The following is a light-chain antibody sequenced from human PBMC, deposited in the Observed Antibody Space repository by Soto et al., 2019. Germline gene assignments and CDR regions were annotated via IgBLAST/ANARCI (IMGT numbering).Light chain of an antibody. Sequence: QSALTQPASVSGSPGQSIAISCTGTSSDVGAYNYVSWYQQHPGRAPKLMIYDVSSRPSGVSNRFSGSKSGNTASLTISGLQAEDEADYYCKSFTTNSTYVFGTGTKLTVL. CDR3: KSFTTNSTYV. CDR2: DVS. CDR1: SSDVGAYNY. V-gene: IGLV2-14*01. J-gene: IGLJ1*01.